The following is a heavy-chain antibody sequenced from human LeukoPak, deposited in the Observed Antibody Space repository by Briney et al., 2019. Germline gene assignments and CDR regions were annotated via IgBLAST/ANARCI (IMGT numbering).Heavy chain of an antibody. J-gene: IGHJ6*02. CDR3: ASAELRKYYDFWSGYYAPPHYGMDV. CDR1: GYTFTAYY. CDR2: INPNSGGT. D-gene: IGHD3-3*01. Sequence: ASVKVSCKASGYTFTAYYMHWVRQAPGQGLEWMGWINPNSGGTNYAQKFQGRVTMTRDTSISTAYMELSRLRSDDTAVYYCASAELRKYYDFWSGYYAPPHYGMDVWGQGTTVTVSS. V-gene: IGHV1-2*02.